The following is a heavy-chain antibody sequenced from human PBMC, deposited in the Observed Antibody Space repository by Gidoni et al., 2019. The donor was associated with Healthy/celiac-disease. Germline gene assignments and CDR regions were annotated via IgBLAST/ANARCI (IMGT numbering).Heavy chain of an antibody. CDR3: AKSWGEQWLVPPEHFDY. J-gene: IGHJ4*02. Sequence: QVQLVESGGGVVQPGRSLRLSCAASGFTFSRSGMHWVRQAPGKGLEWVAVISYDGSNKYYADSVKGRFTISRDNSKNTLYLQMNSLRAEDTAVYYCAKSWGEQWLVPPEHFDYWGQGTLVTVSS. V-gene: IGHV3-30*18. CDR2: ISYDGSNK. D-gene: IGHD6-19*01. CDR1: GFTFSRSG.